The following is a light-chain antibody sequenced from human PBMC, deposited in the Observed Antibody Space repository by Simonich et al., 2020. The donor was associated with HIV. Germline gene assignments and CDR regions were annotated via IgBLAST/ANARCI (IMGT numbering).Light chain of an antibody. J-gene: IGKJ1*01. CDR2: DAS. Sequence: EIVLTQSPGTLSLSPGERPPLSCRASLSFSSSYLVRYHQQPGLAPRLLIYDASSRATGIPDRFSGSGSGTDFTLTTRRLEPEDFAVYYCQQRSNWPPWTFGQGTKVEIK. CDR1: LSFSSSY. V-gene: IGKV3D-20*02. CDR3: QQRSNWPPWT.